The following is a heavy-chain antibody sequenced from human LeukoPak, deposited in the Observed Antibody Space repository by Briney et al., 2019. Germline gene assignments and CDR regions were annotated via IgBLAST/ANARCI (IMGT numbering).Heavy chain of an antibody. J-gene: IGHJ6*03. CDR2: INTNSGGT. D-gene: IGHD3-10*01. CDR1: GYTFTGYY. V-gene: IGHV1-2*06. Sequence: ASVKVSCKASGYTFTGYYMHWVRQAPGQGLEWMGRINTNSGGTNYAQKFQGRVTMTRDTSISTAYMELSRLRSDDTAVYYCARDCRRFGEEYYYQYYYMDVWGKGTTVTVSS. CDR3: ARDCRRFGEEYYYQYYYMDV.